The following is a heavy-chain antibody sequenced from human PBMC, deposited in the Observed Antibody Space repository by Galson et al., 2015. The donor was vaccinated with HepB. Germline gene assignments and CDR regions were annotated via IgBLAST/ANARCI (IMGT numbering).Heavy chain of an antibody. CDR2: INWKSDTM. CDR3: VKQGYDVVVRGLKGTAVTSHVGLET. V-gene: IGHV3-9*01. D-gene: IGHD2-15*01. CDR1: GFTFGDYD. Sequence: SLRLSCAASGFTFGDYDMNWVRQAPGKGLEWVSGINWKSDTMGYADSVKGRFSISRDNAKNSLYLQMNSLRAEDTALYSCVKQGYDVVVRGLKGTAVTSHVGLETWVQGTMLAVTS. J-gene: IGHJ3*01.